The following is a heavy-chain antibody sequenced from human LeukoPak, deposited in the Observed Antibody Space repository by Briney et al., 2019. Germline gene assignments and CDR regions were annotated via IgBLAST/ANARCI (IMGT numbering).Heavy chain of an antibody. Sequence: PSETLSLTCAVSGGSISSGGYSWSWIRQPPGKGLEWIGYIYYSGSTYYNPSLKSRVTISVDTSKNQFSLKLSSVTAADTAVYYCASGGGGSYVFDYWGQGTLDTVSS. CDR3: ASGGGGSYVFDY. CDR2: IYYSGST. V-gene: IGHV4-30-4*07. J-gene: IGHJ4*02. CDR1: GGSISSGGYS. D-gene: IGHD1-26*01.